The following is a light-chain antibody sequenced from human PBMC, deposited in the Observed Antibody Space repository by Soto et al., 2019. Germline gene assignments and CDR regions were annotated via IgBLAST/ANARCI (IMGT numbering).Light chain of an antibody. CDR3: FSHTGV. Sequence: QSALTQPASVSGSPGQSITISCTGTSSDVGFYNLISWYQQHPGEAPKVIIFEVTKRPSGVSDRISGSKSGNTASLTISGLQAEDEADYYCFSHTGVFGGGTKVTVL. V-gene: IGLV2-23*02. CDR1: SSDVGFYNL. CDR2: EVT. J-gene: IGLJ2*01.